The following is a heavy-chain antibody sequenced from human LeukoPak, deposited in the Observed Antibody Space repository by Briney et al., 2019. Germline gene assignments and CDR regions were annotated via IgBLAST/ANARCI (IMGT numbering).Heavy chain of an antibody. D-gene: IGHD5-24*01. Sequence: ASVKVSCKASGGTFSSYAISWVRQAPGQGLEWMGRIIPILGIANYAQKFQGRVTITADKSTSTAYMELSSLRSEDTAVYYCARDRGDGYNGWDYWGQGTLVTVSS. CDR3: ARDRGDGYNGWDY. CDR1: GGTFSSYA. V-gene: IGHV1-69*04. CDR2: IIPILGIA. J-gene: IGHJ4*02.